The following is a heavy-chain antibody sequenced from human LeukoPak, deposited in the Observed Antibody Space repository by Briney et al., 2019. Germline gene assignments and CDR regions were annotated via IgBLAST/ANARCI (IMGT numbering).Heavy chain of an antibody. CDR1: GCSISSSSYY. CDR2: IYYSGST. D-gene: IGHD3-10*01. J-gene: IGHJ4*02. V-gene: IGHV4-39*01. CDR3: AGNYYGSGSYYSEDRY. Sequence: SETLSLTCTVSGCSISSSSYYWVWIRQPPGKGLEWIGSIYYSGSTYYNPSLKSRVTISVDTSKNQFSLKLSSVTAADTAVYYCAGNYYGSGSYYSEDRYWGQGTLVTVSS.